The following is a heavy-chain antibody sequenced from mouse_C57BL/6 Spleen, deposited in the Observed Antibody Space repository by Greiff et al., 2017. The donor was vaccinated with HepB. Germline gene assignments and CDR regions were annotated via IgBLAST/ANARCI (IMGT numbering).Heavy chain of an antibody. CDR3: ASSSYYSNYGWFAY. CDR2: INPNNGGT. CDR1: GYTFTDYN. Sequence: EVQLQQSGPELVKPGASVKMSCKASGYTFTDYNMHWVKQSHGKSLEWIGYINPNNGGTSYNQKFKGKATLTVNKSSSTAYMELRSLTSEDSAVYYCASSSYYSNYGWFAYWGQGTLVTGSA. J-gene: IGHJ3*01. D-gene: IGHD2-5*01. V-gene: IGHV1-22*01.